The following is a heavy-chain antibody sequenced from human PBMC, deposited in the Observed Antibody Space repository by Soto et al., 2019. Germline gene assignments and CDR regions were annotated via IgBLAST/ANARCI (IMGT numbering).Heavy chain of an antibody. V-gene: IGHV4-61*01. CDR2: IFHTGTT. Sequence: SETLSLTCTVSGGSVSSGNYYWSWIRQPPGKGLEWIGYIFHTGTTNYNPSLKSRVTISLDTSMNQFSLKLSSVTPADTAVYYWSRAPVRGSYWFDFWGQGTPVNVAS. J-gene: IGHJ4*02. CDR3: SRAPVRGSYWFDF. D-gene: IGHD3-16*01. CDR1: GGSVSSGNYY.